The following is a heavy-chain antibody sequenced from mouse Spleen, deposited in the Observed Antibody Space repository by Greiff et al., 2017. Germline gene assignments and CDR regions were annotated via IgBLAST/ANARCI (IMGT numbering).Heavy chain of an antibody. D-gene: IGHD1-1*01. CDR3: TRDTTDYFDY. V-gene: IGHV6-6*02. CDR2: IRLKSNNYAT. J-gene: IGHJ2*01. CDR1: GFTFSNYW. Sequence: DVHLVESGGGLVQPGGSMKLSCVASGFTFSNYWMNWVRQSPEKGLEWVAEIRLKSNNYATHYAESVKGRFTISRDDSKSSVYLQMNNLRAEDTGIYYCTRDTTDYFDYWGQGTTLTVSS.